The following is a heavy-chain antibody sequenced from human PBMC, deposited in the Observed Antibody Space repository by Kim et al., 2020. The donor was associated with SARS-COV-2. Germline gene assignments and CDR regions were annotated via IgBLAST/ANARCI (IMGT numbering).Heavy chain of an antibody. V-gene: IGHV3-30*03. D-gene: IGHD3-10*01. J-gene: IGHJ4*02. CDR3: ATYYGTGTLHY. CDR1: GLSFTTYG. CDR2: ISNDGSVK. Sequence: GGSLRLSCAASGLSFTTYGMHWVRQAPGKGLDWVAYISNDGSVKQYADSVKGRFTISRDNSKNTLYLQMNSLRAEDTAMFYCATYYGTGTLHYWGQGTLVTVSS.